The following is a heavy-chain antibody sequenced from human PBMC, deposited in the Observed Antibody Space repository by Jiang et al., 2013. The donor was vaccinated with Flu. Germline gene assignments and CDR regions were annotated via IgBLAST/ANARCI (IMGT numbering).Heavy chain of an antibody. Sequence: NYAQKFQGRVTITADKSTSTAYMELSSLRSEDTAVYYCAREWLGVYYFDYWGQGTLVTVSS. J-gene: IGHJ4*02. D-gene: IGHD3-16*01. CDR3: AREWLGVYYFDY. V-gene: IGHV1-69*04.